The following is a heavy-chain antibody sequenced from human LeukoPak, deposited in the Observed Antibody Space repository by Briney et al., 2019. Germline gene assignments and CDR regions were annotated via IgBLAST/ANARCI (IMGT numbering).Heavy chain of an antibody. CDR3: AREFGSQRGLRYFDWLGPRDAFDI. J-gene: IGHJ3*02. CDR1: GGSFSGYY. Sequence: SETLSLTCAVYGGSFSGYYWSWIRQPPGKGLDWSGEINHSGSTNYNPSLKSRVTISVDTSKNQFSLKLSSVTAADTAVYYCAREFGSQRGLRYFDWLGPRDAFDIWGQGTMVTVSS. V-gene: IGHV4-34*01. D-gene: IGHD3-9*01. CDR2: INHSGST.